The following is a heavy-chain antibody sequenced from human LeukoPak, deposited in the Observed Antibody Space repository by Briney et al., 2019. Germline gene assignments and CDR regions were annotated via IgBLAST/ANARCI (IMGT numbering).Heavy chain of an antibody. CDR2: IHYTGST. J-gene: IGHJ4*02. CDR1: GGSINSYY. CDR3: ARSPYLRTYGYGPWELPVSYFDY. Sequence: SETLSLTCTVSGGSINSYYWSWIRQPPGKGLECIGYIHYTGSTNYNPSLKSRVTISVDTSKNQFSLKLTSVTAADTAVYYCARSPYLRTYGYGPWELPVSYFDYWGQGTLVTVSS. D-gene: IGHD1-26*01. V-gene: IGHV4-59*08.